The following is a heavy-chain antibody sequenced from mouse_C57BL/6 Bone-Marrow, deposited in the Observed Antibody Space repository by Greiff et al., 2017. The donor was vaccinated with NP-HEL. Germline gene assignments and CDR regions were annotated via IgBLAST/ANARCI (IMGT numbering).Heavy chain of an antibody. V-gene: IGHV5-6*01. CDR1: GFTFSSYG. J-gene: IGHJ3*01. CDR3: ARPPSYGSNWFAY. CDR2: ISSGGSYT. D-gene: IGHD1-1*01. Sequence: EVQRVESGGDLVKPGGSLKLSCAASGFTFSSYGMSWVRQTPDKRLEWVATISSGGSYTYYLDSVKGRFTISRDNAKNTLYLQMSSLKSEDTAMYYCARPPSYGSNWFAYWGQGTLVTVSA.